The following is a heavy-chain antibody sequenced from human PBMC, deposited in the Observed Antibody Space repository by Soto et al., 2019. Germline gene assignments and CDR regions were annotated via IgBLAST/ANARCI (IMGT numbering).Heavy chain of an antibody. CDR1: GFIFRNYA. D-gene: IGHD3-9*01. CDR3: SRDDSDWFFN. CDR2: ISGSAGSR. Sequence: PGGSLRLSCAASGFIFRNYAMSWVRQAPGKGLEWVSAISGSAGSRYYADSVKGRFTISRDNSKNTLYLQMNSLRAEDTAVYYCSRDDSDWFFNWGRGTLVTVSS. J-gene: IGHJ4*02. V-gene: IGHV3-23*01.